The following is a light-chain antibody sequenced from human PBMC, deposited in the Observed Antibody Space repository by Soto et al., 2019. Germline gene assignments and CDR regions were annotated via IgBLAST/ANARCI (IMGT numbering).Light chain of an antibody. Sequence: DILMTQSPSTLSVSAGDRATLSCRTSQSVSSNLAWYQQKPGQVPRLLIYGASTRASGVPDRFSGSGSGTEFTLTISSLQSEDPTIYYCQQYNRGPRTFGQGTKVDI. V-gene: IGKV3-15*01. CDR3: QQYNRGPRT. CDR2: GAS. J-gene: IGKJ1*01. CDR1: QSVSSN.